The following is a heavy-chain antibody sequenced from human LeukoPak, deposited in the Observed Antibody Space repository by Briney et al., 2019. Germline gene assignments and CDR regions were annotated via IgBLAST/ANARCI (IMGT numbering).Heavy chain of an antibody. V-gene: IGHV1-69*06. D-gene: IGHD2-2*01. CDR3: AVRNCSSTTCSGPLDY. J-gene: IGHJ4*02. CDR1: GGTFSSYV. CDR2: IIPMFDTS. Sequence: SVKVSCKASGGTFSSYVISWVRQAPGQGLEWMGRIIPMFDTSNYAQKFQGRVTITADKSTSTAYMELSRLRSEDTSVYYCAVRNCSSTTCSGPLDYWGQGTLVTVSS.